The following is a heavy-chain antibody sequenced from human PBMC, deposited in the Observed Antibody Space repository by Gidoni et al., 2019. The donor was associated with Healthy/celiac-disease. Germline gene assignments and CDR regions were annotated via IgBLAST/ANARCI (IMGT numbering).Heavy chain of an antibody. Sequence: QLQLQESGPGLVKPSETLSLTCTVSGCSISSSRYYWGWIRQPPGKGMGWIGSIYFSGITYSNPSLKSLFTISVDTSKNQFSLKLSSVTAADTAVYYCARHSYTDYGDPYVSAFDIWGQGTMVTVSA. J-gene: IGHJ3*02. CDR1: GCSISSSRYY. D-gene: IGHD4-17*01. CDR3: ARHSYTDYGDPYVSAFDI. V-gene: IGHV4-39*01. CDR2: IYFSGIT.